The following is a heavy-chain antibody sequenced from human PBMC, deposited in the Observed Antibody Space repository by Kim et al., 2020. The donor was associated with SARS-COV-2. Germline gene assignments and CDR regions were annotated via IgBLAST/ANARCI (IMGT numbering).Heavy chain of an antibody. CDR1: GYPFTDYA. Sequence: ASVKVSCKASGYPFTDYAMSWVRQAPGQGLEWVAWVSTLTGNANNGQKFRGRLTLTTDAATSTVYMELRSLTSDDTAVYYCSRSKGAPTPNYYYGMDVWGQGTSVTVSS. V-gene: IGHV1-18*01. CDR3: SRSKGAPTPNYYYGMDV. D-gene: IGHD2-8*01. CDR2: VSTLTGNA. J-gene: IGHJ6*02.